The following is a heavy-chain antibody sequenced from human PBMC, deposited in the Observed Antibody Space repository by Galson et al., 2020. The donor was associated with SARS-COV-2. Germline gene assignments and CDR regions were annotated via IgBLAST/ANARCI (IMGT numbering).Heavy chain of an antibody. CDR3: ARDYRDIV. CDR1: GFTVSSNY. V-gene: IGHV3-66*01. Sequence: GESLKISCAASGFTVSSNYMSWVRQAPGKGLEWVSVIYSGGSTYYADSVKGRFTISRDNSKTTLYLQMNSLRAEDTAVYYCARDYRDIVWGQGTLVTVSS. D-gene: IGHD2-15*01. CDR2: IYSGGST. J-gene: IGHJ4*02.